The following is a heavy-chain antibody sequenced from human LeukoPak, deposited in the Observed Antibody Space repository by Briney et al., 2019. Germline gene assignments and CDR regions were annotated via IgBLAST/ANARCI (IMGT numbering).Heavy chain of an antibody. CDR3: ANPIPVDP. J-gene: IGHJ5*02. CDR2: ISGYGDTT. V-gene: IGHV3-23*01. Sequence: GGSLRLSCSASGFTFSSFAMNWVRQAPGKGLEWVSIISGYGDTTYYTDSVKGRFTISRDNSKNTLYLQMNSLRAEDTAVYYCANPIPVDPWGQGTLVTVSS. CDR1: GFTFSSFA.